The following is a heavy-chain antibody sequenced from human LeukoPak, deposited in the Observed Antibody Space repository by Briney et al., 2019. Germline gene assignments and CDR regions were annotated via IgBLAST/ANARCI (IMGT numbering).Heavy chain of an antibody. D-gene: IGHD2-2*01. V-gene: IGHV4-59*01. CDR1: GGSIASYS. CDR2: IYYTGSS. Sequence: PSETLSLTCTASGGSIASYSWSWIRQPPGKGLEWIGYIYYTGSSAYHPSLKRGVTISLDTTKNQFSLKLTSVTAADTAVYYCARVYQSAEYYFDYWGQGNLVSVSS. J-gene: IGHJ4*02. CDR3: ARVYQSAEYYFDY.